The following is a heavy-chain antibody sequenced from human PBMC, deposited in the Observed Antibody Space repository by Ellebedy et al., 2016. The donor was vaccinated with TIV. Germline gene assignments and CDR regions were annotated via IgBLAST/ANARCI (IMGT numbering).Heavy chain of an antibody. CDR2: ISSSSSYI. D-gene: IGHD3-10*01. Sequence: PGGSLRLSCAAPGFTFSSYSMNWVRQAPGNGLEWVSSISSSSSYIDYADSVKGRFTISRDNAKNSLYLQMNSLRAEDTAVYYCARLKGSGGMDVWGQGTTVTVSS. V-gene: IGHV3-21*01. CDR3: ARLKGSGGMDV. CDR1: GFTFSSYS. J-gene: IGHJ6*02.